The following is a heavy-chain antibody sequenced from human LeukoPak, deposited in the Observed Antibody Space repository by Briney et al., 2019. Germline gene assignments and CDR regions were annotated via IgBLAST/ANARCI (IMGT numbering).Heavy chain of an antibody. CDR3: ARGLRVIPAGPLDY. J-gene: IGHJ4*02. V-gene: IGHV3-33*08. CDR2: IWYDGSKK. D-gene: IGHD2-2*01. Sequence: HPGRSLRLSCAASGLTFRTYTMHWVRQAPGKGLEWVAVIWYDGSKKYYADSVKGRFTISRDNSKNTLYLQMNSLRADDTSVYYCARGLRVIPAGPLDYWGQGTLVTVSS. CDR1: GLTFRTYT.